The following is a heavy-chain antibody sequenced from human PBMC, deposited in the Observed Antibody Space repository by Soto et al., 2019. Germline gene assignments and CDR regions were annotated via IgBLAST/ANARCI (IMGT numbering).Heavy chain of an antibody. CDR3: ARDGATDIVVVPAAINYMDV. J-gene: IGHJ6*03. CDR1: GFTVSSNY. V-gene: IGHV3-66*01. CDR2: IYSGGST. D-gene: IGHD2-2*01. Sequence: GGSLRLSCAASGFTVSSNYMSWVRQAPGKGLEWVSVIYSGGSTYYADSVKGRFTISRDNSKNTLYLQMNSLRAEDTAVYYCARDGATDIVVVPAAINYMDVWGKGTTVTVSS.